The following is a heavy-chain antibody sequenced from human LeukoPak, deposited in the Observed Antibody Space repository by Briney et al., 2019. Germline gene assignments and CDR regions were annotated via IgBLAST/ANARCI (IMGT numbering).Heavy chain of an antibody. J-gene: IGHJ4*02. CDR1: GGSISSYY. D-gene: IGHD3-10*01. CDR3: ARDAKYYYGSRTYFFFEY. Sequence: SETLSLTCTVSGGSISSYYWSWIRQPAGKGLEWIGHIYTSGTTNYNPSLKSRVTMSIDTSKNQFSLKLSSITAADTAVYYCARDAKYYYGSRTYFFFEYWGQGTLLTVSS. V-gene: IGHV4-4*07. CDR2: IYTSGTT.